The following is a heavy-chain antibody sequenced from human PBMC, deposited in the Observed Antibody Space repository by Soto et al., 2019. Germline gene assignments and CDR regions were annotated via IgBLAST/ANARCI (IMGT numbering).Heavy chain of an antibody. V-gene: IGHV3-43*02. Sequence: GGYLRLSCAASGFTFDDYAMHWVSPAPGKGLEWVSVISGDGGSTYYADSVKGRFTISRDNSKNSLYLQMNSLRTEDTALYYCAKDKHIVVVTAIDYWGQGTLVTVSS. J-gene: IGHJ4*02. D-gene: IGHD2-21*02. CDR2: ISGDGGST. CDR1: GFTFDDYA. CDR3: AKDKHIVVVTAIDY.